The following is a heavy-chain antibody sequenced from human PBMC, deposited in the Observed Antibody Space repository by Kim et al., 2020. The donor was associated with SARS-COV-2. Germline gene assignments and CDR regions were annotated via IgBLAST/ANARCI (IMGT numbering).Heavy chain of an antibody. D-gene: IGHD3-10*01. J-gene: IGHJ5*02. Sequence: RVTISVDTSKNQFSLKLSSVTAADTAVYYCARGPRITMVRGVRGGNWLDPWGQGTLVTVSS. V-gene: IGHV4-34*01. CDR3: ARGPRITMVRGVRGGNWLDP.